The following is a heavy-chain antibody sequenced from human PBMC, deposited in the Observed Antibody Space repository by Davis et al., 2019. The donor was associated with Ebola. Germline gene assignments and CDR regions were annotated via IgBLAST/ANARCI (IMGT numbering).Heavy chain of an antibody. V-gene: IGHV4-34*01. D-gene: IGHD3-3*01. CDR1: GGSFSGYY. J-gene: IGHJ4*01. CDR3: ASSVFGVVLAPYYFDY. CDR2: INHSGST. Sequence: SETLSLTCAVYGGSFSGYYWSWIRQPPGKGLEWIGQINHSGSTNYNPSLKSRVTISVDKSKNQFSLRLSSVTAADTAVYYCASSVFGVVLAPYYFDYWGHGSLVTVSS.